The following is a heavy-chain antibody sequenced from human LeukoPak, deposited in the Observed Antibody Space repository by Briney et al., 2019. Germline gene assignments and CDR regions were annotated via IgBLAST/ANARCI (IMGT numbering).Heavy chain of an antibody. CDR1: GCTFSSYA. V-gene: IGHV1-69*05. Sequence: ASVKVSCKASGCTFSSYAISWVRQAPGQGLEWMGGIIPIFGTANYAQKFQGRVTITTDESTSTAYMELSSLRSEDTAVYYCARDRSITMIVENDVFDIWGQGTMVTVSS. CDR2: IIPIFGTA. CDR3: ARDRSITMIVENDVFDI. D-gene: IGHD3-22*01. J-gene: IGHJ3*02.